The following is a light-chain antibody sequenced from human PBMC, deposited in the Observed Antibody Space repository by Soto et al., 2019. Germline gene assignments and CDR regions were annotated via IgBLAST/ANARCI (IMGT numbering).Light chain of an antibody. CDR3: CSYAGSSTVV. V-gene: IGLV2-23*01. Sequence: QSALTQPASVSGSPGQSITISCTGTSSDVGSYNLVSWYQQHPGKAPKLMIYEGSKRPSGASNRFSGSKSGNTASLRTSGHQVEVEADYSSCSYAGSSTVVFGGGTKLTVL. CDR2: EGS. CDR1: SSDVGSYNL. J-gene: IGLJ2*01.